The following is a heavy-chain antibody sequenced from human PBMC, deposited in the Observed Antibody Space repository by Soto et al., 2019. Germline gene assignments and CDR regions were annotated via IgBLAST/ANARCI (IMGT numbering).Heavy chain of an antibody. CDR3: ARETSYYGSGCYYNWRSDRDYMDV. V-gene: IGHV4-31*03. CDR2: IYYSGST. CDR1: GGSISSGGYY. J-gene: IGHJ6*03. Sequence: PSETLSLTCTVSGGSISSGGYYWSWIRQHPGKGLEWIGYIYYSGSTYYNPSLKSRVTISVDTSKNQFSLKLSSVTAADTAVYYSARETSYYGSGCYYNWRSDRDYMDVWGKGTTVTVSS. D-gene: IGHD3-10*01.